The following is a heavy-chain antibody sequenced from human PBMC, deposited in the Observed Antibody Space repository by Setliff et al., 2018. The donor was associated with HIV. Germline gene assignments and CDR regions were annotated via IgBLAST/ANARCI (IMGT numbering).Heavy chain of an antibody. CDR1: GITFSDFG. CDR3: ARDDSNGNADAFDI. V-gene: IGHV3-30*02. D-gene: IGHD5-18*01. J-gene: IGHJ3*02. Sequence: LRLSCEVFGITFSDFGMYWVRQAPGKGLEWVAMIRHDGSYGYYTESVKDRFTVSRDNSKNTVFLQMNSLRREDTGVYYCARDDSNGNADAFDIWGQGTTVTVSS. CDR2: IRHDGSYG.